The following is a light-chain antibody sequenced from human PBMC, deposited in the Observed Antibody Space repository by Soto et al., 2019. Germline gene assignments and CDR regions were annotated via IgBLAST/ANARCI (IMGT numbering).Light chain of an antibody. CDR2: DVR. CDR3: SSYTSSTTYV. CDR1: SSDVGGYNY. Sequence: QSVLTQRASVSGSPGQSITISCTESSSDVGGYNYVSWYQQHPGKAPKLMIYDVRNRPSGVSNRFSGSKSGNTASLTISRLQAEDEADYYCSSYTSSTTYVFGTGTKVTVL. V-gene: IGLV2-14*01. J-gene: IGLJ1*01.